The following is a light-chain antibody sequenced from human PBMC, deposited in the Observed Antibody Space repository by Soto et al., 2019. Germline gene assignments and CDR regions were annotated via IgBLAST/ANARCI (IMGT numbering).Light chain of an antibody. CDR2: DTN. Sequence: QSVLTQPPSVSAAPGQKVAISCSGTSSNIGDNYVSWYQALPGTVPKLVIYDTNKRPSGIPDRFSGSKSGTSATLSITGLQTGDEADYYCGTWDSRLIAMVFGGGTKVTVL. V-gene: IGLV1-51*01. J-gene: IGLJ2*01. CDR1: SSNIGDNY. CDR3: GTWDSRLIAMV.